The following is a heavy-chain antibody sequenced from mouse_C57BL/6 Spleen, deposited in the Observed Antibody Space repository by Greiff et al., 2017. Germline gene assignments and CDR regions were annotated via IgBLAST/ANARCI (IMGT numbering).Heavy chain of an antibody. CDR2: INPNNGGT. D-gene: IGHD2-3*01. CDR3: ARFGDGSFDY. CDR1: GYTFTDYY. V-gene: IGHV1-26*01. Sequence: VQLQQSGPELVKPGASVKISCKASGYTFTDYYMNWVKQSHGKSLEWIGDINPNNGGTSYNQKFKGKATLTVDKSSSTAYMELRSLTSEDSAVYYCARFGDGSFDYWGQGTTLTVSS. J-gene: IGHJ2*01.